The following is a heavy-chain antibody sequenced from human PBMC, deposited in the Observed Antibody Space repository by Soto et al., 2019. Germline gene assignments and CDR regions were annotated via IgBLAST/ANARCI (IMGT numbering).Heavy chain of an antibody. J-gene: IGHJ4*02. V-gene: IGHV3-30*18. Sequence: GESLRLSCAASGFTFSSYGMHWVRQAPGKGLEWVAVISYDGSNKYYADSVKGRFTISRDNSKNTLYLQMNSLRAEDTAVYYCAKDKWSYYDSSGYYWAGYWGQGTLVTVSS. CDR2: ISYDGSNK. D-gene: IGHD3-22*01. CDR1: GFTFSSYG. CDR3: AKDKWSYYDSSGYYWAGY.